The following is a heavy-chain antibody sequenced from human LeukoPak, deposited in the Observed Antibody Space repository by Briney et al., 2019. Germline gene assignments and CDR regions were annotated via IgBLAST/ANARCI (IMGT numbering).Heavy chain of an antibody. CDR2: IYTSGST. D-gene: IGHD3-22*01. J-gene: IGHJ4*02. CDR3: ARVGYYYDSSGYPPFDY. V-gene: IGHV4-4*07. CDR1: GGSISSYY. Sequence: PSETLSLTCTVSGGSISSYYWSWIRQPAGKGLEWIGRIYTSGSTNYNPSLKSRVTMSVDTSKNQFSLKLSSVTAADTAVYYCARVGYYYDSSGYPPFDYWGQGTLVTVSP.